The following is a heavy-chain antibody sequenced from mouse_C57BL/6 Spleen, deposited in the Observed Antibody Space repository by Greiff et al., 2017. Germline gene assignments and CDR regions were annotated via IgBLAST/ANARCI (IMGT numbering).Heavy chain of an antibody. CDR3: AAITTVVPSYAMDY. J-gene: IGHJ4*01. D-gene: IGHD1-1*01. V-gene: IGHV1-82*01. CDR2: IYPGDGDT. Sequence: QVQLQQSGPELVKPGASVKISCKASGYAFSSSWMNWVKQRPGKGLEWIGRIYPGDGDTNYNGKFKGKATLTADKSSSTAYMQLSSLTSEDSAVYFCAAITTVVPSYAMDYWCQGTSVTVSS. CDR1: GYAFSSSW.